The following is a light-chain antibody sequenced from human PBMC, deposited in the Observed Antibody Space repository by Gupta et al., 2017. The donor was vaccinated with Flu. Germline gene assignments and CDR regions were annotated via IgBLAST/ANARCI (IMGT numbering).Light chain of an antibody. J-gene: IGKJ4*01. CDR1: QSISTH. CDR2: DAS. Sequence: EIVLTQSPATLSLSPGQRATLYCRASQSISTHLSWYQQKPGQAPRLLLYDASKRATGSKDRCSGSGDGTEVNLTINSREPEDSGVYYCQQLDNWPAGDTFGRGTKVEI. V-gene: IGKV3-11*01. CDR3: QQLDNWPAGDT.